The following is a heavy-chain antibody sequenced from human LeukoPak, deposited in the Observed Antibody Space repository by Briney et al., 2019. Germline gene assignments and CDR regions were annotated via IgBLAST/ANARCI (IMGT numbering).Heavy chain of an antibody. CDR2: IYTSGST. V-gene: IGHV4-61*02. D-gene: IGHD6-19*01. Sequence: PSQTLSLTCAVSGGSISSGGYSWSWIRQPPGKGLEWIGRIYTSGSTNYNPSLKSRVTISVDTSKNQFSLKLSSVTAADTAVYYCARDTLAVAGTGDAFDIWGQGTMVTVSS. CDR3: ARDTLAVAGTGDAFDI. CDR1: GGSISSGGYS. J-gene: IGHJ3*02.